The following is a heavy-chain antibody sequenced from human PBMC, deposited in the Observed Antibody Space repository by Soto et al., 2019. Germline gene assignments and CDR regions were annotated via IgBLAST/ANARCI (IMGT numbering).Heavy chain of an antibody. D-gene: IGHD4-17*01. CDR2: IIPILGIA. V-gene: IGHV1-69*04. J-gene: IGHJ3*02. CDR1: GGTFSSYT. CDR3: ARDRDYGGNSGAFDI. Sequence: ASVKVSCKASGGTFSSYTISWVRQAPGQGLEWMGRIIPILGIANYAQKFQGRVTITADKSTSTAYMELSSLRSEDTAVYYCARDRDYGGNSGAFDIWGQGTMVTVSS.